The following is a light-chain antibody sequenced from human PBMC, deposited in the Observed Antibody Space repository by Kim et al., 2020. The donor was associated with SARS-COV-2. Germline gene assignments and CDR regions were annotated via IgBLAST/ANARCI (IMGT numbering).Light chain of an antibody. Sequence: TVTISCTRSSGSIASNYVQWYQQRPGSAPTTVIYEDNQRPSGVPDRFSGSIDSSSNSASLTISGLKTEDEADYYCQSYDSSNSHWVFGGGTKLTVL. CDR1: SGSIASNY. J-gene: IGLJ3*02. CDR2: EDN. V-gene: IGLV6-57*03. CDR3: QSYDSSNSHWV.